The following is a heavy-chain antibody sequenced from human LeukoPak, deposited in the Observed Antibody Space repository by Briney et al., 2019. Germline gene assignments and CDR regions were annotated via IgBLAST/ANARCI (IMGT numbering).Heavy chain of an antibody. J-gene: IGHJ3*02. CDR2: IYFSGTT. D-gene: IGHD3-10*01. CDR3: ARHFRREVLIGSAFDI. V-gene: IGHV4-39*01. CDR1: GGSTSTSSYY. Sequence: SETLSLTCTASGGSTSTSSYYWAWIRQSPGKGLEWIVSIYFSGTTYYNPSLKSRVTTAIDTSKNQFSLNLGAVTDADTAVYYCARHFRREVLIGSAFDIWGQGTMVTVSS.